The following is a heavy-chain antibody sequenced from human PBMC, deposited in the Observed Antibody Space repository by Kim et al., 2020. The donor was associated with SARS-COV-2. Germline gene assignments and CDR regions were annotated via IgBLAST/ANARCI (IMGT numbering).Heavy chain of an antibody. CDR3: ARGEYGDYVDY. J-gene: IGHJ4*02. Sequence: NNYNHPLASRVTIAVATYKNQFSLKLGSVTAADTAVYYCARGEYGDYVDYWGQGTLVTVSS. CDR2: N. D-gene: IGHD4-17*01. V-gene: IGHV4-59*09.